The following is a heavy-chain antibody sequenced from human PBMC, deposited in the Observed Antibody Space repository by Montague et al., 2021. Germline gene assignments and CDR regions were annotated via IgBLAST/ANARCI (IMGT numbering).Heavy chain of an antibody. D-gene: IGHD6-19*01. CDR2: IYWNDDK. CDR1: GFSLTTRAVG. Sequence: PALVKPTQTLTLTCNFSGFSLTTRAVGVGWIRQPPGKALEWLALIYWNDDKRYSPSLKSRLTITKDTSKNQVVLTMTNADPVDTATYYCARHNSGWCSDFDCRSPGAQVSVSS. J-gene: IGHJ4*02. CDR3: ARHNSGWCSDFDC. V-gene: IGHV2-5*01.